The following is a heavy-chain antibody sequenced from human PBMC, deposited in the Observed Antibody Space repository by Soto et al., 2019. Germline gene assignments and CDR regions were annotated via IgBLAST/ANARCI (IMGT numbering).Heavy chain of an antibody. J-gene: IGHJ4*02. Sequence: EVQLVESGGGLVQPGGSLRLSCAASGFTVSSNYMSWVRQAPGKGLEWVSVIYSGGSTNYADSVKGRFTISRDNSKNTLYMQVNSLRAGDTAVYYCAGEGVVAASGWGQGTLVTVCS. CDR3: AGEGVVAASG. D-gene: IGHD2-15*01. CDR2: IYSGGST. V-gene: IGHV3-66*01. CDR1: GFTVSSNY.